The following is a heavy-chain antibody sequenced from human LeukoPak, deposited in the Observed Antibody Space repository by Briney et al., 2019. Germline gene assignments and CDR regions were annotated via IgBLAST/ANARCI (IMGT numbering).Heavy chain of an antibody. D-gene: IGHD2-2*01. V-gene: IGHV4-30-2*01. CDR3: MTYCSSTSCRFKYAFDI. J-gene: IGHJ3*02. CDR2: IYHSGST. Sequence: PSETLSLTCTVSGGSISSGSYYWSWIRQPPGKGLEWIGYIYHSGSTYYNPSLKSRVTISVDRSKNQFSLKLSSVTAADTAVYYCMTYCSSTSCRFKYAFDIWGQGTMVTVSS. CDR1: GGSISSGSYY.